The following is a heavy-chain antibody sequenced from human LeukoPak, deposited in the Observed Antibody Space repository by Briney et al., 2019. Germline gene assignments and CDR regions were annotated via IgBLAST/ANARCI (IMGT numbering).Heavy chain of an antibody. Sequence: PGGSLRLSCAASGFTFSGYAMSWVRQAPGKGLEWVSGIGGSGGSTYYADSVEGRFTISRDNSKNTQYLQMNSLRAEDTAVYYCAKGWRSSPDSAGVDYWGQGTLVTVSS. CDR1: GFTFSGYA. D-gene: IGHD3-16*01. CDR3: AKGWRSSPDSAGVDY. J-gene: IGHJ4*02. V-gene: IGHV3-23*01. CDR2: IGGSGGST.